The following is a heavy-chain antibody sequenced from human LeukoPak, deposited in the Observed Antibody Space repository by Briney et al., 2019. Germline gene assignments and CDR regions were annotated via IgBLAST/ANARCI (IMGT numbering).Heavy chain of an antibody. Sequence: SVKVSCKASGGTFSSYAISWVRQAPGQGLEWMGGIIPIFGTANYAQKFQGRVTITADESTSTAYMELSSLRSEDTAVYYCARDPSRAVAGTFFDYWSQGTLVTVSS. J-gene: IGHJ4*02. CDR3: ARDPSRAVAGTFFDY. D-gene: IGHD6-19*01. V-gene: IGHV1-69*13. CDR1: GGTFSSYA. CDR2: IIPIFGTA.